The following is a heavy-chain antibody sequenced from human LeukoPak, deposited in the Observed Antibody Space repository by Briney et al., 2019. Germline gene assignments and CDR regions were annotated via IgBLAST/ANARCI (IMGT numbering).Heavy chain of an antibody. D-gene: IGHD3-3*01. CDR1: GYTFTSYD. CDR2: IIPIFGTA. V-gene: IGHV1-69*13. J-gene: IGHJ6*02. Sequence: SVKVSCKAAGYTFTSYDISWVRQAPGQGLEWMGGIIPIFGTANYAQKFQGRVTITADESTSTAYMELSSLRSEDTAVYYCARGDYDFWSGYAHYYGMDVWGQGTTVTVSS. CDR3: ARGDYDFWSGYAHYYGMDV.